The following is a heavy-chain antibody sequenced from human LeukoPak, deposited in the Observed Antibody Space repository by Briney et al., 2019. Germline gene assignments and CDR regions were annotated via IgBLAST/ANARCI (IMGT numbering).Heavy chain of an antibody. CDR1: GGSFSGYY. Sequence: SETLSLTCAVYGGSFSGYYWSWIRQPPGKGLEWIGEINHSGSTNYNPSLKSRVTISVDTSKNQFSLKLSSVTAADTAVYYCASCGSGYNPFDYWGQGTLVTVSS. J-gene: IGHJ4*02. CDR2: INHSGST. CDR3: ASCGSGYNPFDY. D-gene: IGHD3-10*01. V-gene: IGHV4-34*01.